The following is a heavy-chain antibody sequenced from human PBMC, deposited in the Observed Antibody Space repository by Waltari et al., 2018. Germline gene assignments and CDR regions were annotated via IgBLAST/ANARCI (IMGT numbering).Heavy chain of an antibody. J-gene: IGHJ3*01. CDR3: ATYIGASVGTAAFDV. Sequence: QLQLQESGPTMVRPSATLSLICRDSGVSIPRHLHYWAWIRQSPGQGLEWIGTVSYSGTTYISPSLKSRVSVSRDTSKNQVSLILGSVTAADMAVYYCATYIGASVGTAAFDVWGQGTMVTVSS. V-gene: IGHV4-39*01. CDR1: GVSIPRHLHY. D-gene: IGHD5-12*01. CDR2: VSYSGTT.